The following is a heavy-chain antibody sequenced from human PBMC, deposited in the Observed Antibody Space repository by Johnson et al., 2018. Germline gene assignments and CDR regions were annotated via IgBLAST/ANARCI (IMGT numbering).Heavy chain of an antibody. V-gene: IGHV3-30*03. J-gene: IGHJ3*02. CDR2: ISYDGSNI. D-gene: IGHD1-26*01. CDR1: GFTFSSYG. CDR3: ALGAPDAFDI. Sequence: QVQLQESGGGLVQPGRSLRLSCAASGFTFSSYGMHWVRQAPGKGLEWVAVISYDGSNIYYAASVKGRFTISRDNSKKTLYLQMNSLRAEDTAVYYCALGAPDAFDIWGQGTMVTVSS.